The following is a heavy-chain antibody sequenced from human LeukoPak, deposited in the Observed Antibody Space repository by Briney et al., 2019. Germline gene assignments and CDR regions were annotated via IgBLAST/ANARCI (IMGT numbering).Heavy chain of an antibody. D-gene: IGHD1-1*01. CDR1: GGSISSDNYS. CDR2: VYTSGST. Sequence: KPSETLSLTCTVSGGSISSDNYSWSWIRQPAGKGLEWIGRVYTSGSTNYNPSLKSRVTISVDASKKQFSLKLSSVTAADTAVYYCARRALSWFDPWGQGTLVTVSS. CDR3: ARRALSWFDP. V-gene: IGHV4-61*02. J-gene: IGHJ5*02.